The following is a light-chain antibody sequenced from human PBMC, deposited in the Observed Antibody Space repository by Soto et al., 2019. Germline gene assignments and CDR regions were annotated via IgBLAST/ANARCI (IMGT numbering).Light chain of an antibody. CDR1: SGDVGTYNY. CDR2: GVR. J-gene: IGLJ3*02. Sequence: QSALTQPASVSGSPGQSITISCTGTSGDVGTYNYVSWYQQYPGKAPKLMIYGVRNRPSGVSNRFSGSKSDTTASLTISGLQAEDEADYYCSSYTTISTLVFGGGTKVTVL. V-gene: IGLV2-14*01. CDR3: SSYTTISTLV.